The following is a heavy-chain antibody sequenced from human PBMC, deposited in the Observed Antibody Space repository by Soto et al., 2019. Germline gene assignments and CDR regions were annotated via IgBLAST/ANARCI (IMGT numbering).Heavy chain of an antibody. D-gene: IGHD3-22*01. CDR3: ARLYYYDSSGYANWFAP. CDR2: IYYSGST. V-gene: IGHV4-39*01. CDR1: GGSISSSSYY. J-gene: IGHJ5*02. Sequence: SETLSLTCTVSGGSISSSSYYWGWIRQPPGKGLEWIGSIYYSGSTYYNPSLKSRVTISVDTSKNQFSLKLSSVTAADTAVYYCARLYYYDSSGYANWFAPWGQGTLVTVSS.